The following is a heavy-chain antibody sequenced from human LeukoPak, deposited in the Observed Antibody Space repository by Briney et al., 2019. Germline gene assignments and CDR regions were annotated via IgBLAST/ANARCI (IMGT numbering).Heavy chain of an antibody. CDR1: ESSFTSYW. CDR3: ARTEVYYDSSGLFDY. CDR2: NYPGDSDT. D-gene: IGHD3-22*01. J-gene: IGHJ4*02. V-gene: IGHV5-51*01. Sequence: GESLKISCKGSESSFTSYWIGWVRQMPGKGLEWMGINYPGDSDTRYRPSFQGQVTISADKSISTDYLQWSSLKASDTAMYYCARTEVYYDSSGLFDYWGQGTLVTVSS.